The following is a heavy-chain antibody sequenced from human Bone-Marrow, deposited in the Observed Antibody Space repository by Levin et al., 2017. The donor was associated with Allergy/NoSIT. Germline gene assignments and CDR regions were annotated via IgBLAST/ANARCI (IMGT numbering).Heavy chain of an antibody. Sequence: SQTLSLTCTVSGDSMITYYWSWIRQPPGKGLEWLGYIYDSGSTNYNPSVRSRVTISVDTSKNQFSLTLSFVTAADTAVYYCARGTPDWLPSYYYFDLWGRGTLVTVSS. J-gene: IGHJ2*01. CDR2: IYDSGST. CDR1: GDSMITYY. V-gene: IGHV4-59*01. CDR3: ARGTPDWLPSYYYFDL. D-gene: IGHD3-9*01.